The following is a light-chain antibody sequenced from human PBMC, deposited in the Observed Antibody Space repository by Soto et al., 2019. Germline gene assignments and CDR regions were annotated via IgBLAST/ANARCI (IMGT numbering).Light chain of an antibody. CDR2: EDN. CDR1: SSDVGNYNL. J-gene: IGLJ3*02. CDR3: SSYAGSITFVV. V-gene: IGLV2-23*02. Sequence: QSVLTQPASVSGSPGQSITFSCTGTSSDVGNYNLVSWYQQHPGKAPKLIIYEDNKRPSGVSNRFSGSKFGNTASLTISGLQAEDEAEYFCSSYAGSITFVVFGGGTKLTVL.